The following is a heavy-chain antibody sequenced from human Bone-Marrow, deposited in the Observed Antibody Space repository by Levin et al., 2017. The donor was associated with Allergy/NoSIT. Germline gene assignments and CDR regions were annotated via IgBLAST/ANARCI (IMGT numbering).Heavy chain of an antibody. CDR3: ARGSRYTSNWGVDY. CDR2: INFDSRII. Sequence: GGSLRLSCAASGFTFSGYEMNWVRQAPGKGLEWVSYINFDSRIIYYADSVKGRFTISRDNPENSLYLQMNSLRVEDTAVYYCARGSRYTSNWGVDYWGQGTLVTVSS. D-gene: IGHD6-13*01. V-gene: IGHV3-48*03. J-gene: IGHJ4*02. CDR1: GFTFSGYE.